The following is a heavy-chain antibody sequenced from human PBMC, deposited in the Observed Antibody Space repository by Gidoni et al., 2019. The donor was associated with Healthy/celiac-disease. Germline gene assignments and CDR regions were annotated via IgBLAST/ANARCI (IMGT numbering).Heavy chain of an antibody. V-gene: IGHV3-66*02. CDR1: GFTVSSNY. CDR2: IYSGGST. CDR3: ARYIGTIVVVPAAMSYYYYMDV. D-gene: IGHD2-2*01. Sequence: EVQLVESGGGLVQPGGSLRLSCAASGFTVSSNYMSWVRQAPGKGLEWVSVIYSGGSTYYADSVKGRFTISRDNSKNTLYLQMNSLRAEDTAVYYCARYIGTIVVVPAAMSYYYYMDVWGKGTTVTVSS. J-gene: IGHJ6*03.